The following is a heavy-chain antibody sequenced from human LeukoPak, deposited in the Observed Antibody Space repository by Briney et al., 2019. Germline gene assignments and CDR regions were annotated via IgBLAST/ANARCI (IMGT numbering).Heavy chain of an antibody. J-gene: IGHJ4*02. CDR3: ARGSPDFWSGYLIDY. CDR1: GFTFSSYW. Sequence: GGSPRLSCAASGFTFSSYWMHWVRQAPGKGLVWVSRINSDGSSTSYADSVKGRFTISRDNAKNTLYLQMNSLRAEDTAVYYCARGSPDFWSGYLIDYWGQGTLVTVSS. CDR2: INSDGSST. D-gene: IGHD3-3*01. V-gene: IGHV3-74*01.